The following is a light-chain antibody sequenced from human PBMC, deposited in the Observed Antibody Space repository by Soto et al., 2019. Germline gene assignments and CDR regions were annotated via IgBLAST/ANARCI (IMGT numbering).Light chain of an antibody. CDR1: QSVSSNY. CDR3: QQYGSSPTWT. V-gene: IGKV3-20*01. J-gene: IGKJ1*01. CDR2: GAS. Sequence: ESVLTQSPGTLSLSPGERATLSCRASQSVSSNYLAWYQQKPGRAPRLLIYGASTRATGIPDRFSGSGSGTDFTLTISRLEPDDSAVYYCQQYGSSPTWTFGQGTKVDIK.